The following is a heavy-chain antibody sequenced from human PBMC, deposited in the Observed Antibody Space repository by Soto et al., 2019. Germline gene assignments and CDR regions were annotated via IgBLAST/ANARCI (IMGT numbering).Heavy chain of an antibody. V-gene: IGHV3-30-3*01. CDR2: ISYDGSNK. D-gene: IGHD3-10*01. Sequence: QVQLVESGGGVVQPGRSLRLSCAASGFTFSSYAMHWVRQAPGKGLEWVAVISYDGSNKYYADSVKGRFTISRDNAKKMLCLQMNSLRAEDTAVYYCARCFGARYYYYFYGMVVWGQGTTVTVSS. CDR1: GFTFSSYA. CDR3: ARCFGARYYYYFYGMVV. J-gene: IGHJ6*02.